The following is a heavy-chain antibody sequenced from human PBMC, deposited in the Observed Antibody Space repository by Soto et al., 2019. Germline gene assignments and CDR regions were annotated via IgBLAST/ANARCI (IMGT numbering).Heavy chain of an antibody. J-gene: IGHJ4*02. CDR1: GGSISGGTW. D-gene: IGHD3-10*01. CDR3: ARHGGFNLQY. CDR2: IYHNENT. Sequence: QVQLQESGPGLVKPSETLSLTCAVSGGSISGGTWWSWVRQPPGKGLEWIGQIYHNENTEYNPSLESRVTISADKSKNQFSLRMCSVTAADTAVYYCARHGGFNLQYWGQGALVTVSS. V-gene: IGHV4-4*02.